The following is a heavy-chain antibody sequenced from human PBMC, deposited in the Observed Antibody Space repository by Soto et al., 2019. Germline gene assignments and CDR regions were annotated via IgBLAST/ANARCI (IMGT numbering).Heavy chain of an antibody. CDR1: GGTFSSYA. V-gene: IGHV1-69*13. Sequence: SVKVSCKASGGTFSSYAISWVRQAPGQGLEWMGGIIPIFGTANYAQKFQGRVTITADESTSTAYMELSSLRSEDTAVYYCASRPNPTYYYDSSGYSGPSPYYYYGMDVWGQGTTVTVSS. CDR2: IIPIFGTA. CDR3: ASRPNPTYYYDSSGYSGPSPYYYYGMDV. J-gene: IGHJ6*02. D-gene: IGHD3-22*01.